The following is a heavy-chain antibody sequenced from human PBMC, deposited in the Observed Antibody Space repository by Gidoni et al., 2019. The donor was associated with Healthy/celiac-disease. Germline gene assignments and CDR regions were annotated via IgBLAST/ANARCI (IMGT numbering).Heavy chain of an antibody. CDR2: ISWNSGSI. V-gene: IGHV3-9*01. D-gene: IGHD4-17*01. CDR3: AKGRGDYDLKGNWFDP. Sequence: EVQLVESGGGLVQPGRSLRLSCAASGFPFDAYAMHWVRQAPGKGLEWVSGISWNSGSIGYADSVKGRFTISRDNAKNSLYLQMNSLRAEDTALYYCAKGRGDYDLKGNWFDPWGQGTLVTVSS. J-gene: IGHJ5*02. CDR1: GFPFDAYA.